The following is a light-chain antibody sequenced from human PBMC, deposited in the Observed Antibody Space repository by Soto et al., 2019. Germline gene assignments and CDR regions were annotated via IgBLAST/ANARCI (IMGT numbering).Light chain of an antibody. CDR1: QSVSSY. Sequence: EIVLTQFPATLSVSPGETVTLSCRASQSVSSYLAWYQQKPGQAPRLLIYGASKKAGGVPDRFGGSGSGTEFTLTISSLQSEDSAVYYCQQYDNWPPRLTVGGGTKVEIK. J-gene: IGKJ4*01. CDR3: QQYDNWPPRLT. CDR2: GAS. V-gene: IGKV3D-15*01.